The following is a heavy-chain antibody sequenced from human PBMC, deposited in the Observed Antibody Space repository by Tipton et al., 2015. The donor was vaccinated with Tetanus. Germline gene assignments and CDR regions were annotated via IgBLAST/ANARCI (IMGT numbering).Heavy chain of an antibody. CDR3: SSSPGNQYLAFFDY. CDR1: GDSINSGDYY. V-gene: IGHV4-30-4*01. D-gene: IGHD2/OR15-2a*01. CDR2: IYYSGST. Sequence: TLSLTCSVSGDSINSGDYYWSWIRQPPGKGLEWIGYIYYSGSTYYNPSLKSRVTISIDTSKNQFSLRLSSVTAADTAVYYRSSSPGNQYLAFFDYWGRGTLVTVSS. J-gene: IGHJ4*02.